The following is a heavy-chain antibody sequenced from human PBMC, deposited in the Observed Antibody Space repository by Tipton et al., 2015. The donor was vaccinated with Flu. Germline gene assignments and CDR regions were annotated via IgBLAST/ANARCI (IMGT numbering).Heavy chain of an antibody. CDR2: ISWNSGSI. CDR3: AKGYGSGSVDY. Sequence: RSLRLSCAASGFTFDDYAMHWVRQAPGKGLEWVSGISWNSGSIGYADSVKGRFTISRDNAKNSLYLQMNSLRAEDTALYYCAKGYGSGSVDYWGQGTLVTVSS. CDR1: GFTFDDYA. V-gene: IGHV3-9*01. D-gene: IGHD3-10*01. J-gene: IGHJ4*02.